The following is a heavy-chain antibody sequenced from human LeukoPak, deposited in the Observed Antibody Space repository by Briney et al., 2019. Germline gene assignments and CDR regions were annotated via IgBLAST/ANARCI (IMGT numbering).Heavy chain of an antibody. CDR2: IYYSGST. CDR1: GGSISSSSYY. CDR3: ARHALKVVTAHRQYDY. Sequence: PSETLSLTCTVSGGSISSSSYYWGWIRQPPGKGLEWIGSIYYSGSTYYNPSLKSRATISVDTSKNQFSLKLSSVTAADTAVYYCARHALKVVTAHRQYDYWGQGTLVTVSS. V-gene: IGHV4-39*01. J-gene: IGHJ4*02. D-gene: IGHD2-21*02.